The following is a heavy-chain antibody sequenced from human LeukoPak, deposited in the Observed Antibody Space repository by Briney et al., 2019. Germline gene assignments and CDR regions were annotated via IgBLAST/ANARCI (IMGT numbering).Heavy chain of an antibody. D-gene: IGHD6-13*01. J-gene: IGHJ5*02. Sequence: ASVKVSCTASVYTFTSYAMHWVRQAPGQRLEWMGWINAGNGNTKYSQKFQGRVTITRDTSASTAYMELSSLRSEDTAVYYCAREGSSWYVWFDPWGQGTLVTVSS. V-gene: IGHV1-3*01. CDR1: VYTFTSYA. CDR2: INAGNGNT. CDR3: AREGSSWYVWFDP.